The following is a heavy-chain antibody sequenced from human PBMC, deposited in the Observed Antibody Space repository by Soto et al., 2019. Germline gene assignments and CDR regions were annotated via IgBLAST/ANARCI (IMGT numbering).Heavy chain of an antibody. V-gene: IGHV3-48*03. J-gene: IGHJ4*02. D-gene: IGHD1-26*01. CDR2: ISSSGSTI. CDR1: GFTFSSYE. Sequence: EVQLVESGGGLVQPGGSLRLSCAASGFTFSSYEMNWVRQAPGKGLEWVSYISSSGSTIYYADSVKGRFTISRDNSKNTLYLQMNTLRADDTAIYYCAKLIGPLGGYWGQGTLVTVSS. CDR3: AKLIGPLGGY.